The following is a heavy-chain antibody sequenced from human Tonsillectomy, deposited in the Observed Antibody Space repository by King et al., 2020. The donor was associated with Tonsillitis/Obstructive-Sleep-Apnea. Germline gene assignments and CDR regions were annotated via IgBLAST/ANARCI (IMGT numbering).Heavy chain of an antibody. Sequence: VQLVESGGGLVRPGGSLRLSCTASGFTFSSYSMSWVRQAPGKGLEWVSSITSYIYYADSVKGRFTISRDNAKNSLYLQMNSLRAEDTAVYYCARGRSSWESAFYYWGQGTLVTVSP. V-gene: IGHV3-21*01. CDR3: ARGRSSWESAFYY. J-gene: IGHJ4*02. D-gene: IGHD1-26*01. CDR1: GFTFSSYS. CDR2: ITSYI.